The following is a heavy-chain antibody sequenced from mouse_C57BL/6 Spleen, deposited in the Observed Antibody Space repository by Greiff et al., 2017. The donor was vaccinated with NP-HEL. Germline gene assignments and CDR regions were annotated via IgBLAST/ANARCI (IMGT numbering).Heavy chain of an antibody. D-gene: IGHD2-2*01. CDR2: ISSGSSTI. CDR3: AREGYDGGYYFDY. J-gene: IGHJ2*01. V-gene: IGHV5-17*01. CDR1: GFTFSDYG. Sequence: EVQLVESGGGLVKPGGSLKLSCAASGFTFSDYGMHWVRQAPEKGLEWVAYISSGSSTIYYADTVKGRFTISRDNAKNTLFLQMTSLRSEDTAMYYCAREGYDGGYYFDYWGQGTTLTVSS.